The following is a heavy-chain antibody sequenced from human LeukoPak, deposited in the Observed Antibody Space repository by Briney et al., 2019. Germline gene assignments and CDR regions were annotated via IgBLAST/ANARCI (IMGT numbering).Heavy chain of an antibody. D-gene: IGHD1-26*01. CDR2: ISRSGSYT. CDR1: GFSFSTYE. V-gene: IGHV3-48*03. CDR3: ARSTILNAFDS. Sequence: GGSLRLSCAASGFSFSTYEMNWVRQAPGKGLEWVSYISRSGSYTYYAASVKGRFTISRDDAKSSLYLQMNSLGAEDTALYFCARSTILNAFDSWGQGALVTVSS. J-gene: IGHJ4*02.